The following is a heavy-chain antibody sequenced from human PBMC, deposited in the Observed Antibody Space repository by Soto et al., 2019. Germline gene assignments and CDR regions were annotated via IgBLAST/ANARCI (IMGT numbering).Heavy chain of an antibody. V-gene: IGHV3-21*01. CDR2: ISSSSTYI. Sequence: GGSLILSCAASGFTFSSYAMNWVRQAPGKGLEWVSSISSSSTYIYYADSVKGRFTISRDNAKNSLYLQMNSLRAEDTAVYYCARPLHYYDGSGYSADWGQGTLVTVSS. D-gene: IGHD3-22*01. CDR1: GFTFSSYA. CDR3: ARPLHYYDGSGYSAD. J-gene: IGHJ4*02.